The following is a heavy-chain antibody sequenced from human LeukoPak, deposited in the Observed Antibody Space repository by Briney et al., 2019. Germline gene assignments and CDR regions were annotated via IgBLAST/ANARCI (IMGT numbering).Heavy chain of an antibody. D-gene: IGHD2-15*01. CDR1: GVAIGSSW. V-gene: IGHV3-7*01. CDR2: VNPGGSVQ. J-gene: IGHJ1*01. Sequence: PGGSLRLSCTVSGVAIGSSWMSWVRQSPGKGLEWVANVNPGGSVQNYVDSVKGRFTISRDNAKNSLYLQMNNLRVEDTAVYYCASTFPYCSEDDCAVWGQGTLVTVSS. CDR3: ASTFPYCSEDDCAV.